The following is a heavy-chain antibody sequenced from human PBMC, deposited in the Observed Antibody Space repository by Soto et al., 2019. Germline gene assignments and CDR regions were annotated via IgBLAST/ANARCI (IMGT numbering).Heavy chain of an antibody. J-gene: IGHJ3*02. CDR3: ARDRYYYGSGSYYEEDAFDI. V-gene: IGHV4-4*07. CDR1: GVSMSSYY. D-gene: IGHD3-10*01. Sequence: XETLSLTCSVSGVSMSSYYWSWIRQPAGRGLEWIGRVYTSGSTNYNPSLKSRVTMSVDTSKNQLSLKLSSVTAADTAVYYCARDRYYYGSGSYYEEDAFDIWGRGTMVTVSS. CDR2: VYTSGST.